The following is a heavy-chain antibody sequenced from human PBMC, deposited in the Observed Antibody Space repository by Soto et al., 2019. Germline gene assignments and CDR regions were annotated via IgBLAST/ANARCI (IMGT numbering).Heavy chain of an antibody. D-gene: IGHD3-22*01. V-gene: IGHV3-23*01. CDR1: GFTFSKYA. CDR2: ISGSGGTT. Sequence: GGSLRLSCAASGFTFSKYALSWVRQSPGKGLEWVSAISGSGGTTHYADSVKGRVTISRDNSKDTVFLQMNSLRAEDTAVYSCAKYYYDRSGSPLAFDYWGQGTLVTVSS. J-gene: IGHJ4*02. CDR3: AKYYYDRSGSPLAFDY.